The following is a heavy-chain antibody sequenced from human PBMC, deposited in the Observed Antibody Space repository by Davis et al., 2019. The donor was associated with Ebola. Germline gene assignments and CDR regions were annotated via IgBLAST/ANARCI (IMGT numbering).Heavy chain of an antibody. Sequence: ASVNVSCKASGYTFTNYAMHWVRQASGQRLEWMGWINAGNGNTKYSQKFQGRVTITRDTSASTAYMELSSLRSEDTAVYYCARDLGYCSGGTCYSGMDVWGQGTTVTVSS. J-gene: IGHJ6*02. D-gene: IGHD2-15*01. CDR2: INAGNGNT. CDR1: GYTFTNYA. V-gene: IGHV1-3*01. CDR3: ARDLGYCSGGTCYSGMDV.